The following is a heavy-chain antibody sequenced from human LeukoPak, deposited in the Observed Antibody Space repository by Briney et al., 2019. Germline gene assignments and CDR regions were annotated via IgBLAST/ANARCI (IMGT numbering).Heavy chain of an antibody. CDR1: GGSISSSSYY. D-gene: IGHD6-13*01. Sequence: SETLSLTCTVSGGSISSSSYYWGWIRQPPGKGLEWIGSIYYSGSTYYNPSLKSRVTISVDTSENQFSLKLSSVTAADTAVYYCARVTGILAAYYYYMDVWGKGTTVTVSS. J-gene: IGHJ6*03. CDR2: IYYSGST. CDR3: ARVTGILAAYYYYMDV. V-gene: IGHV4-39*07.